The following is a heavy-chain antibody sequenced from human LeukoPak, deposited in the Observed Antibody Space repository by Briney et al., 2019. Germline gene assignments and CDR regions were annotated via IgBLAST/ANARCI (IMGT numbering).Heavy chain of an antibody. V-gene: IGHV6-1*01. CDR2: TYYRSKCYN. CDR3: ARVPPLSDAFDI. CDR1: GDTFSINTVY. J-gene: IGHJ3*02. Sequence: PSETLSLTCAVSGDTFSINTVYWDWIRQSPWKGLEWLGRTYYRSKCYNDYAVTGKSQITVNPDKSKYQLILSLKSVAPAARAYYSCARVPPLSDAFDIWGQGTMVTVSS.